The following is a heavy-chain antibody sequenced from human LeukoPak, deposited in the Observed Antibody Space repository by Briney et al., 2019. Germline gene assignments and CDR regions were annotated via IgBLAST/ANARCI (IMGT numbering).Heavy chain of an antibody. Sequence: SETLSLTCAVHGGSFSGYYWSWIHQPPGKGLEWIGEINHSGSTNYNPSLKSRVTISVDTSKNQFSLKLSSVTAADTAVYYCARHARYCSSASCPREYNWFDPWGQGTLVTVSS. CDR1: GGSFSGYY. D-gene: IGHD2-2*01. V-gene: IGHV4-34*01. J-gene: IGHJ5*02. CDR3: ARHARYCSSASCPREYNWFDP. CDR2: INHSGST.